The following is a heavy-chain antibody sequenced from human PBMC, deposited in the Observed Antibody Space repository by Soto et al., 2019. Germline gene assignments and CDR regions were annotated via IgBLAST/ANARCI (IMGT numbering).Heavy chain of an antibody. J-gene: IGHJ5*02. CDR2: IIPIFGTA. D-gene: IGHD6-13*01. CDR3: ARVIAAAGTLIDP. CDR1: GGTFSSYA. Sequence: VASVKVSCKASGGTFSSYAISWVRQAPGQGLEWMGGIIPIFGTANYAQKFQGRVTITADESTSTAYMELSSLRSEDTAVYYCARVIAAAGTLIDPWGQGTLVTV. V-gene: IGHV1-69*13.